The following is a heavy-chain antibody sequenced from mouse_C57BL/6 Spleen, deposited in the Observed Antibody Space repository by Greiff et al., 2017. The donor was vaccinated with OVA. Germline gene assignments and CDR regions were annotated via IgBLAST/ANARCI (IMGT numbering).Heavy chain of an antibody. CDR1: GYTFTDYN. V-gene: IGHV1-22*01. J-gene: IGHJ4*01. CDR3: ARVRLYYYAMDY. CDR2: INPNNGGT. D-gene: IGHD3-2*02. Sequence: EVKLMESGPELVKPGASVKMSCKASGYTFTDYNMHWVKQSHGKSLEWIGYINPNNGGTSYNQKFKGKATLTVNKSSSTAYMELRSLTSEDSAVYYCARVRLYYYAMDYWGQGTSVTVSS.